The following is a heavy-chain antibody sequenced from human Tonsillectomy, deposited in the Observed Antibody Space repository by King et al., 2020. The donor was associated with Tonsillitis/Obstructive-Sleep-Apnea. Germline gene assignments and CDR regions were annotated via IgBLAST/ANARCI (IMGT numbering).Heavy chain of an antibody. CDR3: ARGSVITTVTRRTSWYFDL. CDR2: INHSGST. V-gene: IGHV4-34*01. Sequence: VQLQQWGAGLLKPSETLSLTCAVYGGSFSGYYWSWIRQPPGKGLEWIGEINHSGSTNYNPSLKSRVTISVDTSKNQFSLKLSSVTAADTAVYYCARGSVITTVTRRTSWYFDLWGRGTLVTVSS. D-gene: IGHD4-11*01. J-gene: IGHJ2*01. CDR1: GGSFSGYY.